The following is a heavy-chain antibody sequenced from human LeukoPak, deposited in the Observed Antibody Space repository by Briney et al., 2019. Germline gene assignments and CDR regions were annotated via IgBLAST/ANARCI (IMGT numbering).Heavy chain of an antibody. CDR2: INPNSGGT. CDR3: ARIGYSYDHYYYYYMDV. V-gene: IGHV1-2*06. CDR1: GYTFTGYY. J-gene: IGHJ6*03. D-gene: IGHD5-18*01. Sequence: ASVKVSCKASGYTFTGYYMHWVRQAPGQGLEWMGRINPNSGGTSYAQKFQGRVTMTRDTSISTAYMELSRLRSDDTAMYYCARIGYSYDHYYYYYMDVWGKGTTVTVSS.